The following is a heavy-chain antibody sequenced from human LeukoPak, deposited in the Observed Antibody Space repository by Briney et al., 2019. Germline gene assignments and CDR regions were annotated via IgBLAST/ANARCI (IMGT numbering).Heavy chain of an antibody. V-gene: IGHV4-34*01. Sequence: TSETLSLTCAVYGGSFSGYYWSWIRQPPGKGLEWIGEINHSGSTNYNPSLKSRVTISVDTSKNQFSLKLSSVTAADTAVYYCARGGYSNYPVPPRFDPWGQGTLVTVSS. D-gene: IGHD4-11*01. CDR2: INHSGST. CDR3: ARGGYSNYPVPPRFDP. J-gene: IGHJ5*02. CDR1: GGSFSGYY.